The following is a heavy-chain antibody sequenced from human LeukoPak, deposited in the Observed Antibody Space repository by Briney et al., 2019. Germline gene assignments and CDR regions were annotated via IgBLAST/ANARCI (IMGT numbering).Heavy chain of an antibody. D-gene: IGHD4-17*01. Sequence: ASVKVSCKASGYTFTGYYMHWVRQAPGQGLEWMGWINPNSGNTGYAQKFQGRVTMTRNTPISTAYMELSSLRSEDTAVYYCARDWINYGTVGCWGQGTLVTVSS. CDR3: ARDWINYGTVGC. CDR1: GYTFTGYY. V-gene: IGHV1-8*02. CDR2: INPNSGNT. J-gene: IGHJ4*02.